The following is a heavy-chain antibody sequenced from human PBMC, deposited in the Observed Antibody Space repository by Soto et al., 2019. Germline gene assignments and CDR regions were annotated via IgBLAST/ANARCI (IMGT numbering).Heavy chain of an antibody. V-gene: IGHV4-30-4*01. CDR2: IYYSGST. CDR3: ARGKWFDR. CDR1: GGSISSGDYY. Sequence: PSETLSLTCTVSGGSISSGDYYCTWIRQPPGKGLEWIGYIYYSGSTYYNPSLKSRVTISIDTSKNQFSLKLSSVTAADTAVYYCARGKWFDRWGQGTLVTVSS. J-gene: IGHJ5*02.